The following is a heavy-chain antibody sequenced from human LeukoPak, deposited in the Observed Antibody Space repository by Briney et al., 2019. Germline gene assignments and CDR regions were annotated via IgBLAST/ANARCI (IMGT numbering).Heavy chain of an antibody. J-gene: IGHJ6*03. Sequence: SVKVSCKASGGTFSSYAINWVRQAPGQGLEWMGRIIPIFGTANYAQKFQGRVTITTDESTSTAYMELSSLRSEDTAVYYCARDVRGCSGGSCYYYCYYMDVWGKGTTVTVSS. CDR2: IIPIFGTA. CDR3: ARDVRGCSGGSCYYYCYYMDV. CDR1: GGTFSSYA. D-gene: IGHD2-15*01. V-gene: IGHV1-69*05.